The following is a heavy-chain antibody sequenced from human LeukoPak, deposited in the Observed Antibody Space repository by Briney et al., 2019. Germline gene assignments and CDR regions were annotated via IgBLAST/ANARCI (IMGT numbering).Heavy chain of an antibody. CDR1: GFTFGTYA. Sequence: GGSLTLSCVASGFTFGTYAMNWVRQAPGKGLEWVSGISGSGGGTYYGDSVKGRFTISRDNSKNTVYLQMDNLRADDTAVYYCAKGGGSGSYYIFDFWGQGTLVTVSS. CDR3: AKGGGSGSYYIFDF. V-gene: IGHV3-23*01. J-gene: IGHJ4*02. CDR2: ISGSGGGT. D-gene: IGHD3-10*01.